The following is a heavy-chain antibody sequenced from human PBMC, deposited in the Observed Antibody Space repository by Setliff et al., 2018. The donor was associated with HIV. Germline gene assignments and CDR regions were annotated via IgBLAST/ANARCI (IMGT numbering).Heavy chain of an antibody. CDR3: ARDPSSSPSDRAWYPVSYLDY. Sequence: SVKVSCKASGGTFRSTASSLVRQAPGEGLEWMGRSLPMLGTANYAHQFQGRLTITADTSANTVYMELIILKYGDSPVYYCARDPSSSPSDRAWYPVSYLDYWGQGSLVTVSS. CDR1: GGTFRSTA. CDR2: SLPMLGTA. D-gene: IGHD2-15*01. J-gene: IGHJ4*02. V-gene: IGHV1-69*04.